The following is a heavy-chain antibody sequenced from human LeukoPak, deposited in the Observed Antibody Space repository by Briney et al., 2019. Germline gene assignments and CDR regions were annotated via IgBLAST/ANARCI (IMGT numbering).Heavy chain of an antibody. D-gene: IGHD6-19*01. Sequence: SETLSLTCTVSGGSISSYYWSWIRQPPGKGLEWIGYIYPSGSTNYNPSLKSRVTISVDTSKNQISLNLSSVTAADTAVYYCAREHSSGLYHFDYWGQGTLVTVSS. CDR2: IYPSGST. CDR1: GGSISSYY. V-gene: IGHV4-59*01. J-gene: IGHJ4*02. CDR3: AREHSSGLYHFDY.